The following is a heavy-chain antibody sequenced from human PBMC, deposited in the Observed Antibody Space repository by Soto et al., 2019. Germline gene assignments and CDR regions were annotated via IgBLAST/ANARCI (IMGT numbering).Heavy chain of an antibody. CDR3: ARDRVAGIWGDAFDI. D-gene: IGHD3-16*01. CDR2: INPYNANT. Sequence: ASVKVSCKTSGYTFTNNGINWVRQDPGKGREWMGWINPYNANTNYAQKLQGRLTMTTDTSTSTAYMDLRSLTSDDTAVYYCARDRVAGIWGDAFDIWGQGTMVTVSS. V-gene: IGHV1-18*04. J-gene: IGHJ3*02. CDR1: GYTFTNNG.